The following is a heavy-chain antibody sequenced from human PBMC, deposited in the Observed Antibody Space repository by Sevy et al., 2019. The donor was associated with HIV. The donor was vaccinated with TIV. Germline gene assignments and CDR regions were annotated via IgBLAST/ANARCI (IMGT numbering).Heavy chain of an antibody. J-gene: IGHJ6*02. CDR3: ARAPKGDIVVVPAAIRHYYYGMDV. D-gene: IGHD2-2*01. V-gene: IGHV1-69*13. Sequence: ASVKVSCKASGGTFSSYAISWVRQAPGQGLEWMGGIIPIFGTANYAQKFQGRVTITADESTSTAYMELSSLRSEDTAVDYCARAPKGDIVVVPAAIRHYYYGMDVWGQGTTVTVSS. CDR1: GGTFSSYA. CDR2: IIPIFGTA.